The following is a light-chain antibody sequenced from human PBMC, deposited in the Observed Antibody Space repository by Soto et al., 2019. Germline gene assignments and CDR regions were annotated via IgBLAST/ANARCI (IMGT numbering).Light chain of an antibody. CDR1: QSVSTY. J-gene: IGKJ1*01. CDR3: QQSYSTLRT. Sequence: DIQMTQSPSSLSASVGDTVTITCRASQSVSTYLNWYQQRPGKAPSLLIYDASTLQRGVPSRFSGGGSGTDFTLTISNLQSEDFATYYCQQSYSTLRTFGQGPKVDIK. CDR2: DAS. V-gene: IGKV1-39*01.